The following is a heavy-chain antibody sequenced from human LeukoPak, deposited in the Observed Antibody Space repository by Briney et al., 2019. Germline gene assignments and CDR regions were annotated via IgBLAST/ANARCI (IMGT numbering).Heavy chain of an antibody. J-gene: IGHJ5*02. CDR3: ARPIRSRDNNWFDP. Sequence: SETLSLTCSVSGGSFSSTSYYWGWVRQPPGKGLEWIANIYHTGSTYYNPSLKSRVIISVDTSANQFSLKLNSVTAADTAVYYCARPIRSRDNNWFDPWGQGILVTVSS. CDR1: GGSFSSTSYY. V-gene: IGHV4-39*01. CDR2: IYHTGST. D-gene: IGHD3-10*01.